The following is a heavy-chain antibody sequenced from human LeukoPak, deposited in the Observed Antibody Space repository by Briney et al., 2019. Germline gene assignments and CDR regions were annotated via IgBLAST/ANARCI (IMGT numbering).Heavy chain of an antibody. CDR2: IYYSGST. Sequence: PSETLSLTCTVSGGSISRSSYYWGWIRQPPGKGLEWIGSIYYSGSTYYNPSLKSRVTISVDTSKNQFSLKLSSVTAADTAVHYCVRHWELLYVFDYWGQGTLVTVSS. CDR1: GGSISRSSYY. V-gene: IGHV4-39*01. J-gene: IGHJ4*02. CDR3: VRHWELLYVFDY. D-gene: IGHD1-26*01.